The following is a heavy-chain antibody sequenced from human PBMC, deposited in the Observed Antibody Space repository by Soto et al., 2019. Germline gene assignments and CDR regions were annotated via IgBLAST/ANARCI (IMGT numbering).Heavy chain of an antibody. Sequence: SETLSLTCTVSGGSISGYYWSWIRQPPGKGLEWIGYIYNSGSTNYNPSLKSRVTISVDTSKNQFSLKLSSVTAADTAVYYCATMSIVALLDFWGQGTLVTVSS. CDR3: ATMSIVALLDF. CDR2: IYNSGST. V-gene: IGHV4-59*01. D-gene: IGHD6-6*01. J-gene: IGHJ4*02. CDR1: GGSISGYY.